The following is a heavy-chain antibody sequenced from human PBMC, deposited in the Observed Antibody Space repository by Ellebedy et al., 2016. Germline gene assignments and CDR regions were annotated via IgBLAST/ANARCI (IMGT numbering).Heavy chain of an antibody. V-gene: IGHV3-23*01. CDR3: ARAGRVSWYDY. CDR2: IGASGGT. CDR1: GFTFSTYT. Sequence: GGSLRLSXAASGFTFSTYTMAWVRQAPGMGLEWVSDIGASGGTYYADSVRGRFTISRDNSKNTLFLQMSSLRAEDTAIYYCARAGRVSWYDYWGQGTLVTVSS. D-gene: IGHD6-13*01. J-gene: IGHJ4*02.